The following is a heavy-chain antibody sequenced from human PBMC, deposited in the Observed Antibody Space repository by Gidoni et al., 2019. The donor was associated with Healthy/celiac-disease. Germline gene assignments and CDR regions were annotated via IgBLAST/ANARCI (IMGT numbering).Heavy chain of an antibody. CDR2: IYYSGST. D-gene: IGHD6-19*01. CDR1: GGSISSSIYY. CDR3: ARLYSGWFFFDY. V-gene: IGHV4-39*01. Sequence: PGLVKPSETLSLTCTVSGGSISSSIYYWGWLRQPPGKGLEWIGSIYYSGSTYYNPSLKSRVTISVDTSKNKFSLKLSSVTAADTAVYYCARLYSGWFFFDYWGQGTLVTVSS. J-gene: IGHJ4*02.